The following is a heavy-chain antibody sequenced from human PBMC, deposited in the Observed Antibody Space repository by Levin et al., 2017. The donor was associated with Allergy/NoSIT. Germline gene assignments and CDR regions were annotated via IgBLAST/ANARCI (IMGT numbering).Heavy chain of an antibody. D-gene: IGHD1-14*01. Sequence: PSETLSLTCAASGFTFDDYTMHWVRQAPGKGLEWVSLISWDGGSTYYADSVKGRFTISRDNSKNSLYLQMNSLRTEDTALYYCAKATTNTYYYYGMDVWGPGTTVNVS. CDR1: GFTFDDYT. J-gene: IGHJ6*02. V-gene: IGHV3-43*01. CDR3: AKATTNTYYYYGMDV. CDR2: ISWDGGST.